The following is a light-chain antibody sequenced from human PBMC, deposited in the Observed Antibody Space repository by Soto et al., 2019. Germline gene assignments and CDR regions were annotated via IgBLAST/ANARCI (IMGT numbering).Light chain of an antibody. CDR1: QSISTY. J-gene: IGKJ2*01. CDR2: AAS. CDR3: QQSYNTPPYT. Sequence: DIQMTQSPSSLSASVGDRVTITCRASQSISTYLNWYQQKPGKAPKLLIYAASSLHSGVPSRFSYSGSATDFTLPISGLQPEDVATYYCQQSYNTPPYTFGQGIKLEIK. V-gene: IGKV1-39*01.